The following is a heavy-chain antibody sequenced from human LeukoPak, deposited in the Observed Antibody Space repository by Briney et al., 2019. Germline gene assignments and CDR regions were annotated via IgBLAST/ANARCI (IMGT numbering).Heavy chain of an antibody. CDR2: ISYDGSNK. V-gene: IGHV3-30*18. CDR1: GFTFSSYA. J-gene: IGHJ6*02. Sequence: GRSLRLSCAASGFTFSSYAMHWVRQAPGKGLEWVAVISYDGSNKYYADSVEGRFTISRDNSKNTLYLQMNSLRAEDTAVYYCANGYCSGGSCYGMDVWGQGTTVTVSS. CDR3: ANGYCSGGSCYGMDV. D-gene: IGHD2-15*01.